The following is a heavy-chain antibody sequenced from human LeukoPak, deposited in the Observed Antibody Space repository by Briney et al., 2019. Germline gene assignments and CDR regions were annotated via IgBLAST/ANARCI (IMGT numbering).Heavy chain of an antibody. D-gene: IGHD3-10*01. Sequence: GGSLRLSCAASGFTFSDYYMSWIRQAPGKGLEWVSYISSSGSTIYYADSVKGRFTISRDNAKNSLYLQMNSLRAEDTAVYYCSTGMNYYGSGSYYTWFVDYWGQGTLVTVSS. CDR3: STGMNYYGSGSYYTWFVDY. J-gene: IGHJ4*02. V-gene: IGHV3-11*04. CDR1: GFTFSDYY. CDR2: ISSSGSTI.